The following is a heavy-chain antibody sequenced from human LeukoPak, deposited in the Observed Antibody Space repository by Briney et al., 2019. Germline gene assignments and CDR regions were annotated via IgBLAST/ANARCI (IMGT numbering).Heavy chain of an antibody. CDR2: IYSGGST. J-gene: IGHJ4*02. CDR1: GFTVSSNY. Sequence: HSGGSLRLSCAASGFTVSSNYMSWVRQAPGEGLEWVSVIYSGGSTYYADSVKGRFTISRDNSKNTLYLQMNSLRAEDTAVYYCAREGSGWYRNFDYWGQGTLVTVSS. D-gene: IGHD6-19*01. V-gene: IGHV3-53*01. CDR3: AREGSGWYRNFDY.